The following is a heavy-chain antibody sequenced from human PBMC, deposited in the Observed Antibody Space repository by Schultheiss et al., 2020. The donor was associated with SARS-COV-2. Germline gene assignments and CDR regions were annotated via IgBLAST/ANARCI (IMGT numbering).Heavy chain of an antibody. J-gene: IGHJ4*02. V-gene: IGHV3-74*01. D-gene: IGHD6-13*01. CDR1: GFTFRKYW. CDR2: MNSDGSTT. CDR3: AKEEQQPYFDY. Sequence: GGSLRLSCAASGFTFRKYWMHWVRQAPGKGLVWVSRMNSDGSTTNYADSVKGRFTISRDNAKNSLYLQMNSLRAEDTAVYYCAKEEQQPYFDYWGQGTLVTVSS.